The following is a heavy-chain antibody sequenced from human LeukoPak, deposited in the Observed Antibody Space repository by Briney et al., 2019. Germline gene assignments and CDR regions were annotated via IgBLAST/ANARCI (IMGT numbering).Heavy chain of an antibody. CDR2: IKTDGSST. Sequence: GGSLRLSCAASGFTFSSYWMHWVRQAPGKGLVWVSHIKTDGSSTNYADSVKGRFTISRGNSKNTLYLQMNSLRAEDTAVYYCAKDYSKTSYYGSGTYYRPNWFDPWGQGTLVTVSS. CDR3: AKDYSKTSYYGSGTYYRPNWFDP. J-gene: IGHJ5*02. CDR1: GFTFSSYW. V-gene: IGHV3-74*01. D-gene: IGHD3-10*01.